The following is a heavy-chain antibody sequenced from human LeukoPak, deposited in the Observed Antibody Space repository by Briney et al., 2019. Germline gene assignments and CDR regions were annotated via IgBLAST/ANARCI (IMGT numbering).Heavy chain of an antibody. D-gene: IGHD3-3*01. CDR3: ARASGSTIFGVVNPNFDY. J-gene: IGHJ4*02. CDR1: GFTFSSYA. V-gene: IGHV3-21*01. CDR2: ISSSSSYI. Sequence: KPGGSLRLSCAASGFTFSSYAMHWVRQAPGKGLEWVSSISSSSSYIYYADSVKGRFTFSRDNAKNSLYLQMNSLRAEDTAVYYCARASGSTIFGVVNPNFDYWGQGTLVTVSS.